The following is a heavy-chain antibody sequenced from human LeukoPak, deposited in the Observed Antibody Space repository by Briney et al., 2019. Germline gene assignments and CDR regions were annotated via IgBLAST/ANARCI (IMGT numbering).Heavy chain of an antibody. CDR3: AKDLHQSIAAAGTHFDY. D-gene: IGHD6-13*01. V-gene: IGHV3-66*03. J-gene: IGHJ4*02. CDR2: IYSDNT. Sequence: GGSLRLSCTVSGFTVSSNSMSWVRQAPGKGLEWASFIYSDNTRYSDSVKGRFTISRDNSKNTLYLQMNSLRAEDTAVYYCAKDLHQSIAAAGTHFDYWGQGTLVTVSS. CDR1: GFTVSSNS.